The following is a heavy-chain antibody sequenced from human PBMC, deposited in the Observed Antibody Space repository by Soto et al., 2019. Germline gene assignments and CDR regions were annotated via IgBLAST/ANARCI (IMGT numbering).Heavy chain of an antibody. Sequence: SGPTLVNPTQTLTLTCTFSGFSLSTSGMCVSWIRQPPGKALEWLALIDWDDDKYYSTSLKTRLTISKDTSKNQVVLTMTNMEPVDIATYYCVRITYYYDSSGYHRPDYFDDWGQGTLVSVSS. CDR1: GFSLSTSGMC. CDR2: IDWDDDK. CDR3: VRITYYYDSSGYHRPDYFDD. D-gene: IGHD3-22*01. V-gene: IGHV2-70*01. J-gene: IGHJ4*02.